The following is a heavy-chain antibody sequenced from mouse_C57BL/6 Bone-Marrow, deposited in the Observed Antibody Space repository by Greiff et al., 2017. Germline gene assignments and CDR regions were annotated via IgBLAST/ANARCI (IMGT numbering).Heavy chain of an antibody. Sequence: VQLQQSGPELVKPGASVKISCKASGYSFTDYNMNWVKQSNGKSLEWIGVINPNYGTTSSNQKFKGKATLTVDQSSSPAYMQLNSLTSDDSAVYYCARCEDLDGYYPYAMDYWGQGTSVTVSS. J-gene: IGHJ4*01. D-gene: IGHD2-3*01. CDR2: INPNYGTT. V-gene: IGHV1-39*01. CDR1: GYSFTDYN. CDR3: ARCEDLDGYYPYAMDY.